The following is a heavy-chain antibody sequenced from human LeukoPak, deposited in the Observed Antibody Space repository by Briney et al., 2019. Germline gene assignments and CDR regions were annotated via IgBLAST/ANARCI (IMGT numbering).Heavy chain of an antibody. J-gene: IGHJ4*02. Sequence: SGTLSLTCTVSGGSISSYYWSWIRQPPGKGLEWTGYIYYSGSTNYNPPLKSRVTISVDTSKNQFSLKLSSVTAADTAVYYCARVGDGYTLDYWGQGTLVTVSS. CDR2: IYYSGST. CDR1: GGSISSYY. V-gene: IGHV4-59*01. CDR3: ARVGDGYTLDY. D-gene: IGHD5-24*01.